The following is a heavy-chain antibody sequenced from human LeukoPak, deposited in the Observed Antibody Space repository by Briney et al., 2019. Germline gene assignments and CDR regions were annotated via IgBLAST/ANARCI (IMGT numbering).Heavy chain of an antibody. CDR1: GGSIKSHY. D-gene: IGHD2-2*01. V-gene: IGHV4-59*08. CDR2: VYYSGST. J-gene: IGHJ4*02. CDR3: ARRYCTSSTCYEFDY. Sequence: PSETLSLTCTVSGGSIKSHYWSWIRQPPGKGLEFIGYVYYSGSTNYNSSLESRVTISIDTAKNQFSLKLTSVTAADTAVYYCARRYCTSSTCYEFDYWGQGVLVTVSS.